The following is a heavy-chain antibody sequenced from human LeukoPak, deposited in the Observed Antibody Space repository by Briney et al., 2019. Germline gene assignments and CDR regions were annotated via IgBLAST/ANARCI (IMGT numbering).Heavy chain of an antibody. CDR3: AKTKSASSAYNAMDV. J-gene: IGHJ6*02. D-gene: IGHD1-7*01. Sequence: SETLSLTCTVSGGSISSHYWSWIRQPPGKGLEWIGYIYYSGSTNYNPSLKSRVTISVGTSKNQFSLKLSSVTAADTAVYYCAKTKSASSAYNAMDVWGQGTTVTVSS. V-gene: IGHV4-59*08. CDR1: GGSISSHY. CDR2: IYYSGST.